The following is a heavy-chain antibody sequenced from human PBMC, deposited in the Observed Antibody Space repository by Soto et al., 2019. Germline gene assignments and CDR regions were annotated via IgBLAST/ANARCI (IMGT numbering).Heavy chain of an antibody. Sequence: ASVKVSCKASGDTFTSYGISWVRQAPGQGLEWMGWISAYNGNTNYAQKLQGRVTMTTDTSTSTAYMELRSLRSDDTAVYYCASLFPGYYGMEVWGQGTTVTVSS. CDR1: GDTFTSYG. J-gene: IGHJ6*02. V-gene: IGHV1-18*01. CDR2: ISAYNGNT. CDR3: ASLFPGYYGMEV.